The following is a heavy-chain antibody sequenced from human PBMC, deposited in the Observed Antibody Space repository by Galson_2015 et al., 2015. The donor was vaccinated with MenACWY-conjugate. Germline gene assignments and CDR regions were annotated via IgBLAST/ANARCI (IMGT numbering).Heavy chain of an antibody. V-gene: IGHV1-69*06. CDR2: IIPIFGTA. J-gene: IGHJ4*02. CDR1: GGTFSSYA. Sequence: SVKVSCKASGGTFSSYAISWVRQAPGQGLEWMGGIIPIFGTANYAQKFQGRVTITADKSTSTAYMELSSLRSEDTAVYYCARTWGSRRDGYKGPMGYWGQGTLVTVSS. D-gene: IGHD5-24*01. CDR3: ARTWGSRRDGYKGPMGY.